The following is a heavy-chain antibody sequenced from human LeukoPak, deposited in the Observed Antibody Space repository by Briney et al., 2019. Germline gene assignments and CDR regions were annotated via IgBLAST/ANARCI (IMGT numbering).Heavy chain of an antibody. V-gene: IGHV1-2*02. J-gene: IGHJ4*02. CDR2: ITLNSGDT. CDR3: ARPIWSGYYALDY. Sequence: ASVKVSCKASGHTFTVYYIHWARQAPGQGLEWMGWITLNSGDTRYAQKFQGRVTMTSDTSISTAYMELSRLRSDDTAVYYCARPIWSGYYALDYWGQGTLVTVSS. D-gene: IGHD3-3*01. CDR1: GHTFTVYY.